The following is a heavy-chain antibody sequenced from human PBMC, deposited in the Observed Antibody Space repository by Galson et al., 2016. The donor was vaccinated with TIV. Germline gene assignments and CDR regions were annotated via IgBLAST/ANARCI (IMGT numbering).Heavy chain of an antibody. J-gene: IGHJ6*02. Sequence: SLRLSCAASGLIVSDNSMTWVRQAPGKGLECVALLYDDGSKIYADSVKGRFTISRDNSKNMVYLQMNSLRPEDTAVYFCARDRRHCGNECYLRYYYGMDVWGQGTTVTVSS. D-gene: IGHD2-21*01. CDR2: LYDDGSK. CDR1: GLIVSDNS. CDR3: ARDRRHCGNECYLRYYYGMDV. V-gene: IGHV3-66*02.